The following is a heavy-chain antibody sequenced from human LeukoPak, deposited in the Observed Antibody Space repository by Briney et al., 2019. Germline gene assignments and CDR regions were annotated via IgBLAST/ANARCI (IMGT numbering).Heavy chain of an antibody. Sequence: ASVRVSCKASGYTSTSYAMHSGRQAPGQRLEWMGWINAGNGNTKYSQKFQGRVTITRDTSASTAYMELSSLRSEDTAVYYCARPLYYYDSSGYYTHYFDYWGQGTLVTVSS. CDR3: ARPLYYYDSSGYYTHYFDY. CDR1: GYTSTSYA. D-gene: IGHD3-22*01. CDR2: INAGNGNT. J-gene: IGHJ4*02. V-gene: IGHV1-3*01.